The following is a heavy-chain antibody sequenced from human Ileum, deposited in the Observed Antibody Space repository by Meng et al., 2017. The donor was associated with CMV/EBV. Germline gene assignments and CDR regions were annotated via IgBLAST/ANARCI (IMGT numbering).Heavy chain of an antibody. CDR2: INPSDSDT. J-gene: IGHJ4*02. CDR1: GYSFTTYW. CDR3: AGMSSDSCGYALDY. V-gene: IGHV5-51*01. Sequence: GESLKISCKASGYSFTTYWIGWVRQTPGKGLEWMGSINPSDSDTRYGPSVQGQVTISADKSITTAYLQWNSLKASHTAMYYCAGMSSDSCGYALDYWGQGTLVIVSS. D-gene: IGHD3-22*01.